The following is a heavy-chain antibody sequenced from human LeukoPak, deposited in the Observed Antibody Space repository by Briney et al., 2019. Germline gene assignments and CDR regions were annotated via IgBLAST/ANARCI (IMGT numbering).Heavy chain of an antibody. J-gene: IGHJ3*02. CDR1: GFTFSDYY. D-gene: IGHD3-22*01. CDR2: ISNTGNTI. V-gene: IGHV3-11*04. Sequence: GGSLRLSCEASGFTFSDYYMSWIRQTPGKGLEWVSYISNTGNTIYDADSVKGRFTISRDNAKNSLYLQMNSLRAEDTAVYYCARRREYYDSSGYSPDVDAFDTWGQGTMVTVSS. CDR3: ARRREYYDSSGYSPDVDAFDT.